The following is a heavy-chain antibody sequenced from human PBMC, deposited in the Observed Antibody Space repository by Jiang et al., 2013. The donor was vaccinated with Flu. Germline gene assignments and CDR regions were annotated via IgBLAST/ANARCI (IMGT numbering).Heavy chain of an antibody. J-gene: IGHJ6*03. D-gene: IGHD5-18*01. Sequence: VQLVESGAEVKKPGSSVKVSCKASGDTFSYAISWVRQAPGQGLEWMGGFIPIFDTTNYAQKFQGRVTITADKSTSTVYMELSGLRSADTAVYYCARETTGYSYGCMDVWGKGTTVTVSS. CDR1: GDTFSYA. CDR3: ARETTGYSYGCMDV. CDR2: FIPIFDTT. V-gene: IGHV1-69*06.